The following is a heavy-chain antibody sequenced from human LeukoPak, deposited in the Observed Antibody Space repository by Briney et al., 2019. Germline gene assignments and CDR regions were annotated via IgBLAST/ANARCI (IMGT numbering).Heavy chain of an antibody. CDR3: AKVGFSEMEWLLYSDH. J-gene: IGHJ4*02. Sequence: PGGSLRLSCAASGFPFSSYGMHWVRQAPGKGLEWVSAISGSSGHTYYADSVKGRFTISRDNSKNTLYLQMNSLRAEDTAVYYCAKVGFSEMEWLLYSDHWGQGTLVTVSS. D-gene: IGHD3-3*01. V-gene: IGHV3-23*01. CDR1: GFPFSSYG. CDR2: ISGSSGHT.